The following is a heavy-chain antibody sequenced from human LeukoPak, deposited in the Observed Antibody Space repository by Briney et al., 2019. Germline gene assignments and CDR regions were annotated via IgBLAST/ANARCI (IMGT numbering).Heavy chain of an antibody. CDR3: ARDRVGLWFGSDY. Sequence: QPGGSLRLSCAASGFTFSSYWMSWVRQAPGKGLEWVANIKQDGSEKYYVDSVKGRFTISRDNAKNSLYLQMNSLRAEDTAVYYCARDRVGLWFGSDYWGQGTLVTVSS. D-gene: IGHD3-10*01. V-gene: IGHV3-7*01. J-gene: IGHJ4*02. CDR1: GFTFSSYW. CDR2: IKQDGSEK.